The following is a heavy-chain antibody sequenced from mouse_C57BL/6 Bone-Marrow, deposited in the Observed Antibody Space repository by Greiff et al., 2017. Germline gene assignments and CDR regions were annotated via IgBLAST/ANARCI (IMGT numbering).Heavy chain of an antibody. D-gene: IGHD2-4*01. CDR2: INPSNGGT. Sequence: QVQLQQPGTELVKPGASVKLSCKASGYTFTSYWMPWVKQRPGQGLEWIGNINPSNGGTNYNEKFKSKATLTVDKSSSTAYMQLSSLTSEDSAVYYCAKSTYDYPWYFDVWGTGTTVTVSS. V-gene: IGHV1-53*01. CDR3: AKSTYDYPWYFDV. J-gene: IGHJ1*03. CDR1: GYTFTSYW.